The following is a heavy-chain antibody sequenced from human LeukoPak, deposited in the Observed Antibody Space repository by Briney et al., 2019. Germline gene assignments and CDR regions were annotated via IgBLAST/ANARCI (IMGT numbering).Heavy chain of an antibody. D-gene: IGHD5-18*01. CDR3: ARGIQLWLRLRRNNYFDY. CDR2: INHCGST. V-gene: IGHV4-34*01. J-gene: IGHJ4*02. Sequence: NPSETLSLTCAVYGGSFSGYYWSWICQPPGKGLEWIGEINHCGSTNYNPSLKSRVTISVDTSKNQFSLKLSSVTAADTAVYYCARGIQLWLRLRRNNYFDYWGQGTLVTVSS. CDR1: GGSFSGYY.